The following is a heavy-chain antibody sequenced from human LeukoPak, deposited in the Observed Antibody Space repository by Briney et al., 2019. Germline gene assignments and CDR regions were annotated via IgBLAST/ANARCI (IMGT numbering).Heavy chain of an antibody. CDR1: GFTFSSYA. CDR2: ISYDGSNK. D-gene: IGHD4-17*01. J-gene: IGHJ4*02. CDR3: ARAADYGDYLGGVDY. V-gene: IGHV3-30*04. Sequence: PGGSLRLSCAASGFTFSSYAMDWVRQAPGKGLGWVAVISYDGSNKYYADSVKGRFTISRDNPKNTLYLRVNSLRAEDTAVYYCARAADYGDYLGGVDYWGQGTLVTVSS.